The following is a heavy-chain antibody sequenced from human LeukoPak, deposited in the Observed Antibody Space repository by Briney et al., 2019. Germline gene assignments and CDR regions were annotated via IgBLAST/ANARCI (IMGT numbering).Heavy chain of an antibody. CDR2: MNGNGGTT. CDR1: GFTFSNYA. J-gene: IGHJ4*02. V-gene: IGHV3-23*01. CDR3: VKGIVVVTARAFDY. Sequence: PGGSLRLSCAASGFTFSNYAMTWVRQAPGKGLEWVSGMNGNGGTTHYADSVKGRFTISRDNSKNTLYLQMSSLRPEDTAVYYCVKGIVVVTARAFDYWGQGTLVTVSS. D-gene: IGHD2-21*02.